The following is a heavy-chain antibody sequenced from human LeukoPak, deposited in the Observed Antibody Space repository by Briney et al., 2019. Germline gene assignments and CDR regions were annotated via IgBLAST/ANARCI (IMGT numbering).Heavy chain of an antibody. V-gene: IGHV4-34*01. CDR2: INHSGST. Sequence: SETLSLTCAVYGGSFSGYYWSWIRQPPGKGLEWIGEINHSGSTNYNPSLKSRVTISVDTSKNQFSLKLSSVTAADTAVYYCARSIAVAPILDYGMDVWGQGTTVTVSS. CDR3: ARSIAVAPILDYGMDV. J-gene: IGHJ6*02. CDR1: GGSFSGYY. D-gene: IGHD6-19*01.